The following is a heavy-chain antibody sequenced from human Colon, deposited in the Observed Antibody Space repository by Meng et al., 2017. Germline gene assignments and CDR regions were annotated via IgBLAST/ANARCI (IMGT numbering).Heavy chain of an antibody. CDR1: AGPFSGYY. CDR3: SSLLTLDY. Sequence: QVPRQQWGPGLLKPSETLTYTCAINAGPFSGYYWRWIRQAPGKGMEWIGEINHSGDTHYNPSLKSRVSMSFDTSKKQFSLHLISVTAADTAVYYCSSLLTLDYWGPGTLVTVSS. V-gene: IGHV4-34*02. D-gene: IGHD2-15*01. J-gene: IGHJ4*02. CDR2: INHSGDT.